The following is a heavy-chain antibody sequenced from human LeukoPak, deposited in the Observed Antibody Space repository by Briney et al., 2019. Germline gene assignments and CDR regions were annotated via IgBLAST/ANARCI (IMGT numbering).Heavy chain of an antibody. Sequence: GGSLRLSCAASGFTFRASAVHWVRQASGRGLEWLGRIRGKADNYATSYSASVQGRFTISRDDFTDTVYLQLHRLKTEDTAVYFYTRYTPSTEDWFDPWGQGTLVTISS. V-gene: IGHV3-73*01. D-gene: IGHD1-1*01. CDR3: TRYTPSTEDWFDP. CDR2: IRGKADNYAT. J-gene: IGHJ5*02. CDR1: GFTFRASA.